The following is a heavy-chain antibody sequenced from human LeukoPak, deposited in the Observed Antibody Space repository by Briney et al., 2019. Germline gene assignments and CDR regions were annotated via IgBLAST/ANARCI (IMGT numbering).Heavy chain of an antibody. J-gene: IGHJ4*02. CDR3: ARAPILSYFDC. V-gene: IGHV4-59*08. CDR2: IFSTGST. CDR1: GGSISSYY. Sequence: PSGTLSLTCTVSGGSISSYYWSWIRQPPGKELEWIGYIFSTGSTSYNPSLKSRVTISIDTSKNQFSLNLNSVAAADTAVYYCARAPILSYFDCWGQGTLVTVSS.